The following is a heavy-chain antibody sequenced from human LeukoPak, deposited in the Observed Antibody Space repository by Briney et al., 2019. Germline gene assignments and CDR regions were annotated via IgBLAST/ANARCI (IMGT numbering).Heavy chain of an antibody. Sequence: ASVKVSCKASGYTFSGYYVHWMRQPPGQGLEWMGHINPNTGGTDYPQKFQGRITMTRDTSISTAYMELSSLRSDDTAIYYCASVIIGAPGNHFDYWGQGTLVAASS. V-gene: IGHV1-2*06. CDR1: GYTFSGYY. D-gene: IGHD6-13*01. CDR3: ASVIIGAPGNHFDY. J-gene: IGHJ4*02. CDR2: INPNTGGT.